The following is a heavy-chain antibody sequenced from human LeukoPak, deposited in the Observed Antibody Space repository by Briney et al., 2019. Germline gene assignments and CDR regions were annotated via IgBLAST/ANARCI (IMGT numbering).Heavy chain of an antibody. CDR2: IIPIFGTA. Sequence: GASVKVSCKVSGYTLTELSMHWVRQAPGQGLEWMGGIIPIFGTANYAQKIQGRVTITTDESTSTAYMELSSLRSEDTAVYYCAADSTATYYYDSSSGPPTSYKGFEDYWGQGTLVTVSS. V-gene: IGHV1-69*05. CDR3: AADSTATYYYDSSSGPPTSYKGFEDY. CDR1: GYTLTELS. J-gene: IGHJ4*02. D-gene: IGHD3-22*01.